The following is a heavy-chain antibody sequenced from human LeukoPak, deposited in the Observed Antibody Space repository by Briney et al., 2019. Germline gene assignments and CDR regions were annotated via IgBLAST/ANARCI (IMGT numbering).Heavy chain of an antibody. CDR1: GYTLTELS. CDR3: ARAGGYCGRISCPYYFDY. CDR2: FDPEDGET. Sequence: GASVTVSCKVSGYTLTELSMHWVRQAPGKGLEWMGGFDPEDGETIYAQKFQGRVTMTEDTSTDTAYMELSSLRSEDTAVYYCARAGGYCGRISCPYYFDYWGQGSLVAVSS. V-gene: IGHV1-24*01. D-gene: IGHD2-15*01. J-gene: IGHJ4*02.